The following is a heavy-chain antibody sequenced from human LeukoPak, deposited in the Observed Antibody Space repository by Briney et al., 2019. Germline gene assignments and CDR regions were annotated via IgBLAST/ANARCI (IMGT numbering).Heavy chain of an antibody. CDR1: GFTFSTYS. D-gene: IGHD3-9*01. V-gene: IGHV3-48*01. J-gene: IGHJ4*02. Sequence: GGPLRLSCAASGFTFSTYSMNWVRQAPGKRLEWVSYISSRSTTIYYADSVKGRFTISRDNAKNSLDLQINSLRAEDTAVYYCARDCDILTGYYNFFDYWGQGTLVTVSS. CDR3: ARDCDILTGYYNFFDY. CDR2: ISSRSTTI.